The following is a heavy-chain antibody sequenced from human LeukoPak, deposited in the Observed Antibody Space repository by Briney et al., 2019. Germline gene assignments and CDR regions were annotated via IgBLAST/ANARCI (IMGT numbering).Heavy chain of an antibody. Sequence: ASVKVSCKASGYTFTSYYMHWVRQAPGQGLEWMGIINPSGGSTSYAQKFQGRVTITADKSTSTAYMELSSLRSEDTAVYYCAKVPHAAAAGTRMGADLDYWGQGTLVTVSS. CDR1: GYTFTSYY. CDR2: INPSGGST. J-gene: IGHJ4*02. V-gene: IGHV1-46*01. CDR3: AKVPHAAAAGTRMGADLDY. D-gene: IGHD6-13*01.